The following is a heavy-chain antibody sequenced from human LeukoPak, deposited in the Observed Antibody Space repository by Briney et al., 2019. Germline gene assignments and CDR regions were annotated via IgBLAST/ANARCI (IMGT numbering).Heavy chain of an antibody. V-gene: IGHV4-59*08. CDR1: GGSITSYY. Sequence: SETLSLTCTVSGGSITSYYWSWIRQPPGKGLEWIGYIYYSGSTNYNPSLKSRLTISLDASKNQFSLKLSSVTATDTAVYYCASLTTVTQGYFDSWGQGTLVIVSS. CDR2: IYYSGST. CDR3: ASLTTVTQGYFDS. D-gene: IGHD4-17*01. J-gene: IGHJ4*02.